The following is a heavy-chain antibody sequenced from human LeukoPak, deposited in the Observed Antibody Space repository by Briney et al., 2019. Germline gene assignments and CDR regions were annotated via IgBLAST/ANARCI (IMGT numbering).Heavy chain of an antibody. V-gene: IGHV1-2*02. CDR3: ARDLGYDFWSGYHYYYGMDV. J-gene: IGHJ6*02. Sequence: ASVKVSCKASGYTFTSYGISWVRQAPGQGLEWMGWINPNSGGTNYAQKFQGRVTMTRDTSISTAYMELSRLRSDDTAVYYCARDLGYDFWSGYHYYYGMDVWGQGTTVTVSS. D-gene: IGHD3-3*01. CDR2: INPNSGGT. CDR1: GYTFTSYG.